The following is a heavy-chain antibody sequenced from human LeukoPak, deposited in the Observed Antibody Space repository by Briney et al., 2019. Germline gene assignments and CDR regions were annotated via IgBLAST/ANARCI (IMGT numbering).Heavy chain of an antibody. D-gene: IGHD5-24*01. CDR3: ARGETMDV. Sequence: GGSLRLSCVALAFSFETYWMSWVRQAPGKGAEGVANINEDGSEKHYVGSVRGRFTISRDNADNSLHLQMNSLRPEDMAVYYCARGETMDVWGKGTTVTVS. CDR1: AFSFETYW. V-gene: IGHV3-7*01. J-gene: IGHJ6*03. CDR2: INEDGSEK.